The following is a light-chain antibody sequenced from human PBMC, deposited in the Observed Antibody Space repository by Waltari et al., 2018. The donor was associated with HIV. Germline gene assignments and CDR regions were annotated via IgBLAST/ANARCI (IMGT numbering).Light chain of an antibody. CDR3: QTGGTGIVV. V-gene: IGLV4-69*01. Sequence: QLLLTQSPSASPSLRPSVQLTCTLTTEPPPYAISWHPQQPEKGPRILMKVNRDGSHTRGDGIPDRFSGSSAGAQRYLTISSHQSADEADYYCQTGGTGIVVFGGGTKLTVL. J-gene: IGLJ2*01. CDR2: VNRDGSH. CDR1: TEPPPYA.